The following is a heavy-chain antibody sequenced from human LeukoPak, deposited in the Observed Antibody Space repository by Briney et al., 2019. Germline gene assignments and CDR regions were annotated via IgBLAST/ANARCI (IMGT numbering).Heavy chain of an antibody. CDR3: AKMAAAAVWFDP. CDR1: GFTFSSYE. CDR2: ISSSGSTI. Sequence: PGGSLRLSCAASGFTFSSYEMNWVRQAPGKGLEWVSYISSSGSTIYYADSVKGRFTISRDNAKNSLYLQMNSLRAEDTALYYCAKMAAAAVWFDPWGQGTLVTVSS. J-gene: IGHJ5*02. V-gene: IGHV3-48*03. D-gene: IGHD6-13*01.